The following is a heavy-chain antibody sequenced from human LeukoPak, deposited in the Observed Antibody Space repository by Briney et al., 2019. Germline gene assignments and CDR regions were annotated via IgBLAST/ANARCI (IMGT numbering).Heavy chain of an antibody. V-gene: IGHV3-21*01. CDR2: ISSSSSYI. CDR1: GFTFSSYS. CDR3: AREIIGSGSYPDF. D-gene: IGHD3-10*01. Sequence: PGGSLRLSCAASGFTFSSYSMNWVRQAPGKGLEWVSSISSSSSYIYYADSVKGRFTISRDNAKNSLYLQMNSLRAEDTAVYYCAREIIGSGSYPDFWGQGTLVTVSS. J-gene: IGHJ4*02.